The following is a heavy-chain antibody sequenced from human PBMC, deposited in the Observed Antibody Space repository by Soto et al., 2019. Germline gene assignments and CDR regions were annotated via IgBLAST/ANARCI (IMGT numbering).Heavy chain of an antibody. CDR1: GGTFSSYS. V-gene: IGHV1-69*02. CDR3: ARGAAGIAVAGPSYYFDY. J-gene: IGHJ4*02. Sequence: QVQLVQSGAEVKKPGSSVKVSCKASGGTFSSYSISWVRQAPGQGLEWMGRIIPILGIANYAQKLQGRVTXXANXSTSTAYIELSSLRSEDTAVYYCARGAAGIAVAGPSYYFDYWGQGTLVTVSS. D-gene: IGHD6-19*01. CDR2: IIPILGIA.